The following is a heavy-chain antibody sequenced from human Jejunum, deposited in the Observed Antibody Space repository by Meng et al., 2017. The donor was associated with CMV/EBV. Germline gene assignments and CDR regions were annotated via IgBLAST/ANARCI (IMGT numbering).Heavy chain of an antibody. Sequence: SGYTFTSQYIEWVRQAPGQGLEWMGIIDRSGGISSATAQKFQGRVTMTRDASTSTVYMELSSLRSEDTAIYYCARDRGMKSTGGPFDYWGQGTLVTVSS. J-gene: IGHJ4*02. CDR2: IDRSGGIS. D-gene: IGHD3-10*01. CDR1: GYTFTSQY. CDR3: ARDRGMKSTGGPFDY. V-gene: IGHV1-46*01.